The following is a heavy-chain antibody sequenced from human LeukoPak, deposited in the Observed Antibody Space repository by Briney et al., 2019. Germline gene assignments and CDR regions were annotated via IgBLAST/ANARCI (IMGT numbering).Heavy chain of an antibody. D-gene: IGHD3-10*01. CDR2: IHYTGST. V-gene: IGHV4-59*01. J-gene: IGHJ5*02. CDR3: ARGGYYGSGNDFRFDP. Sequence: SETLSLTCTVSGGSINSYYWSWVRQPPGKGLECIGYIHYTGSTNYNPSLKSRVTISVDTSKSQFSLKLSSVTAADTAIYYCARGGYYGSGNDFRFDPWGQGTLVTVSS. CDR1: GGSINSYY.